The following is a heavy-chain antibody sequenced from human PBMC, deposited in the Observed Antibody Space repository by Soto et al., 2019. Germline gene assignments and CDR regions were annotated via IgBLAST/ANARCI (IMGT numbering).Heavy chain of an antibody. CDR1: GGSISNGYW. CDR2: IYHSGTT. J-gene: IGHJ4*02. CDR3: AGGGRGERVEGDNFDS. V-gene: IGHV4-4*02. Sequence: QVLLQESGPGLVKPSGTLSLTCSVSGGSISNGYWWTWVRQSPGKGLEWIGEIYHSGTTNYNPSLKSRVTISVNMPKTQFSLNVISVTAADTAVYYCAGGGRGERVEGDNFDSWGRGTWVTSPQ. D-gene: IGHD2-15*01.